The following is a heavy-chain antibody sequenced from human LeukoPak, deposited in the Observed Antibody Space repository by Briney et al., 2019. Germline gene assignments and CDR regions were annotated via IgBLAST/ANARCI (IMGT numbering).Heavy chain of an antibody. Sequence: PGRSLRLSCAASGFTFSSYAMHWVRQAPGKGLEWVAVISYDGSNKYYADSVKGRFTISRDNSKNTLYLQMNSLRAEDTAVYYCARAERYSSSWYVDYWGQGTLVTVSS. J-gene: IGHJ4*02. V-gene: IGHV3-30-3*01. CDR3: ARAERYSSSWYVDY. D-gene: IGHD6-13*01. CDR2: ISYDGSNK. CDR1: GFTFSSYA.